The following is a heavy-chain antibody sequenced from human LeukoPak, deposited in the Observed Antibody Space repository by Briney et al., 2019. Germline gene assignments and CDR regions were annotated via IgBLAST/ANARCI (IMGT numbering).Heavy chain of an antibody. Sequence: VASVKVSCKASGYTFTSYGISWVRQAPGQGLEWMGWISAYNGNTNYAQKFQGRVTITADESTSTAYMELSSLRSEDTAVYYCARTGVDWSDYYYYYYMDVWGKGTTVTISS. CDR1: GYTFTSYG. V-gene: IGHV1-18*01. CDR2: ISAYNGNT. CDR3: ARTGVDWSDYYYYYYMDV. J-gene: IGHJ6*03. D-gene: IGHD3-9*01.